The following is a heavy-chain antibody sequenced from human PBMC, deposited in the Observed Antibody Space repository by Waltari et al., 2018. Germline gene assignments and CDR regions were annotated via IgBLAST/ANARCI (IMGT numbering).Heavy chain of an antibody. D-gene: IGHD3-10*01. CDR1: GGTFSSYA. CDR3: ARGPYGSGSPYGMDV. CDR2: ISPSFGKA. Sequence: QVQLVQSGAEVKKPGSSVKVSCKASGGTFSSYAISWVRQAPGQGLEGMGGISPSFGKANYEQKFKGRVTITADESTSTAYMELSSLRSEDTAVYYCARGPYGSGSPYGMDVWGQGTTVTVSS. J-gene: IGHJ6*02. V-gene: IGHV1-69*01.